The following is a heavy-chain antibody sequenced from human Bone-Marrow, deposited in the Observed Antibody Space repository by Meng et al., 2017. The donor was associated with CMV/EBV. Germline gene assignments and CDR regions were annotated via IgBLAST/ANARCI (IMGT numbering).Heavy chain of an antibody. J-gene: IGHJ4*02. D-gene: IGHD6-19*01. V-gene: IGHV4-61*01. CDR1: GGSVSSGSYY. Sequence: SETLSLTCTASGGSVSSGSYYWSWIRQPPGKGLEWIGYIYYSGSTNYNPSLKSRVTISVDTSKNQFSLKLSSVTAADTAVYYVARALRGRAVAGYDYWGQGTLVTVSS. CDR2: IYYSGST. CDR3: ARALRGRAVAGYDY.